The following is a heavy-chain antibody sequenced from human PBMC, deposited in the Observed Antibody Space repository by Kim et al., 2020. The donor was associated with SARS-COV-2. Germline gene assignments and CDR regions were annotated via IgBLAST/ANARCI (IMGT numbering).Heavy chain of an antibody. CDR1: GFTFSSYG. V-gene: IGHV3-30*18. Sequence: GGSLRLSCAASGFTFSSYGMHWVRQAPGKGLEWVAVISYDGSNKYYADSVKGRFTISRDNSKNTLYLQMNSLRAEDTAVYYCAKDFVYAVVVVAALDYYYGMDVWGQGTTVTVSS. D-gene: IGHD2-15*01. CDR3: AKDFVYAVVVVAALDYYYGMDV. J-gene: IGHJ6*02. CDR2: ISYDGSNK.